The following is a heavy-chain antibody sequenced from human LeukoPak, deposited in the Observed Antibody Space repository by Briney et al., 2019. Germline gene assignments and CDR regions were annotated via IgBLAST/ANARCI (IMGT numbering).Heavy chain of an antibody. J-gene: IGHJ4*02. D-gene: IGHD6-19*01. CDR2: ISSSGSTI. V-gene: IGHV3-11*01. CDR1: GFTFSDYY. CDR3: ARSHEWLVLWGDYFDY. Sequence: PWGSLRLSCAASGFTFSDYYMSWIRQAPGKGLEWVSYISSSGSTIYYADSVKGRFTISRDNAKNSLYLQMNSLRAEDTAVYHCARSHEWLVLWGDYFDYWGQGTLVTVSS.